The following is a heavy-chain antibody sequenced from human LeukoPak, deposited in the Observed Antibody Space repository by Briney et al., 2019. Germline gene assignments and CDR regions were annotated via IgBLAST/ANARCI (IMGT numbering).Heavy chain of an antibody. V-gene: IGHV4-59*01. CDR1: GDSINYYY. D-gene: IGHD1-26*01. CDR3: ARDLWELQSAFDL. J-gene: IGHJ3*01. CDR2: IYYSGST. Sequence: SETLSLTCSVSGDSINYYYWSWIRQPPGKGLEWIGYIYYSGSTNYNPSLMSRVIISVDTSKNQFSLKLRSVTAADTAVYYCARDLWELQSAFDLWGQGTMVTVSS.